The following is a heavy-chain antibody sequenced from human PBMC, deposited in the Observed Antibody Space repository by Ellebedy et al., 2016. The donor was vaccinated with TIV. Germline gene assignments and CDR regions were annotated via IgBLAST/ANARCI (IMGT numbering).Heavy chain of an antibody. Sequence: SETLSLTCAVYGGSFTGFYWSWIRRPPGKGLEWIGEINHTGSTNYAPSLKSRVSISVDTSKNQFSLKLRSVTAADTAVYYCATDYGLSWGQGTLVTVSS. V-gene: IGHV4-34*01. CDR2: INHTGST. D-gene: IGHD4-17*01. CDR3: ATDYGLS. J-gene: IGHJ5*02. CDR1: GGSFTGFY.